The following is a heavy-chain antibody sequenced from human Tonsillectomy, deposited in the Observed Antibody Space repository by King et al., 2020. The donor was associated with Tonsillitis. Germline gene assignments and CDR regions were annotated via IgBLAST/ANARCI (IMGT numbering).Heavy chain of an antibody. V-gene: IGHV3-23*04. J-gene: IGHJ3*02. CDR1: GFTFRSYA. D-gene: IGHD2-15*01. Sequence: DVQLVESGGGLVQPGGSLRLSCAVSGFTFRSYAMTWVRQAPGKGLEWVSGISGSGSSTYYADSVKGRFSISRDNSKKTLFVEMNNLSAEDTAVYYCAKDLLQCSGGSCYNAFDIWGQGTMVTVSS. CDR3: AKDLLQCSGGSCYNAFDI. CDR2: ISGSGSST.